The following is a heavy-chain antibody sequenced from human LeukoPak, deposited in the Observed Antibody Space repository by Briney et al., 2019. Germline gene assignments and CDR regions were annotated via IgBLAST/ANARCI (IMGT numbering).Heavy chain of an antibody. CDR1: GFTFTNYA. CDR2: ISGSGSST. V-gene: IGHV3-23*01. J-gene: IGHJ4*02. CDR3: AKDYYYDSSGYDY. Sequence: GSLRLSCAASGFTFTNYAMSWVRQAPGKGLEWVSDISGSGSSTYYADSVKGRFSISRDNSKNTVYLQMNSLRAEDTAVYYCAKDYYYDSSGYDYWGQGTLVTVSS. D-gene: IGHD3-22*01.